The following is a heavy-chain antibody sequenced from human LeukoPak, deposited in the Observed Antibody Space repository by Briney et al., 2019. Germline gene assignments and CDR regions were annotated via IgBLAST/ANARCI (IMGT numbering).Heavy chain of an antibody. Sequence: SEALSLTCSVSGASISGYYYNWIRQPPGKGLEWIGYVYYSGITNFNPSLKSRVTMSVDTSKNQFSLKVSSVTAADAAVYYCARVLLSSGSSTWGQGTLVTVSS. J-gene: IGHJ5*02. CDR2: VYYSGIT. V-gene: IGHV4-59*01. D-gene: IGHD3-22*01. CDR3: ARVLLSSGSST. CDR1: GASISGYY.